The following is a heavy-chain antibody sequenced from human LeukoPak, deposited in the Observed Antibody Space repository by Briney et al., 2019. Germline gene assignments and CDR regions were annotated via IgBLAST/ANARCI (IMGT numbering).Heavy chain of an antibody. D-gene: IGHD2-21*02. CDR1: GGSISSYY. Sequence: PSETLSLTCTVSGGSISSYYWSWIRQPAGKGLEWIGRIYTSGSTNYNPSLKSRVTMSVDTSKNQFSLKLSSVTAADTAVYYCARGPYCGGDCYSPYYYYYMDVWGKGTTVTISS. J-gene: IGHJ6*03. CDR2: IYTSGST. CDR3: ARGPYCGGDCYSPYYYYYMDV. V-gene: IGHV4-4*07.